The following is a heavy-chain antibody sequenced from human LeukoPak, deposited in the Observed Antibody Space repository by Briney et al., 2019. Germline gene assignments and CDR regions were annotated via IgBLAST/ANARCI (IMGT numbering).Heavy chain of an antibody. Sequence: PGGSLRLSCAASGFTFSNYAMSWVRQAPGKGLEWVAGISGTGGSTHYADSVKGRFTISRDNSKNTLYLQMNSLRAEDTAVYYCAKGYYYGMDVWGQGTTVTVSS. V-gene: IGHV3-23*01. CDR2: ISGTGGST. CDR1: GFTFSNYA. J-gene: IGHJ6*02. CDR3: AKGYYYGMDV.